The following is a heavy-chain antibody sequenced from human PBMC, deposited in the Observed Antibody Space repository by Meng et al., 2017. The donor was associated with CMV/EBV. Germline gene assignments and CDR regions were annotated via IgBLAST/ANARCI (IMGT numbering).Heavy chain of an antibody. V-gene: IGHV3-20*01. J-gene: IGHJ5*02. D-gene: IGHD1-26*01. CDR2: INGNGGST. CDR1: GFTFDDDG. CDR3: ARGSSGSYVRGWFDP. Sequence: SGFTFDDDGMSWVRQAPGKGLEWVSGINGNGGSTGYADSVKGRFTISRDNAKNSLYLKMNSLRAEDTALYHCARGSSGSYVRGWFDPWGQGTLVTVSS.